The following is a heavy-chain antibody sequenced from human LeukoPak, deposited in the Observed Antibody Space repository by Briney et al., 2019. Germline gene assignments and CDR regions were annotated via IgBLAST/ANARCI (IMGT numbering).Heavy chain of an antibody. CDR2: IYYSGST. D-gene: IGHD2-2*01. Sequence: PSETLSLTCTASGASISRYYWGWIRQSPGKGLEWIGYIYYSGSTNYNPSVKSRVAMSLDTSKSQFSLSLRSVTAADTALYYCAGGGYCSSSNCFAPLFDWWGQGTLVTVSS. V-gene: IGHV4-59*01. CDR1: GASISRYY. CDR3: AGGGYCSSSNCFAPLFDW. J-gene: IGHJ4*02.